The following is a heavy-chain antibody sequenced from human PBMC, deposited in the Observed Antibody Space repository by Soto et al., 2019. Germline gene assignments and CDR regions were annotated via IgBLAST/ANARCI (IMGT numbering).Heavy chain of an antibody. V-gene: IGHV3-30*18. CDR2: ISYDERNK. D-gene: IGHD3-3*01. Sequence: HPGGSLRLSCAASEFTFGNYAMHWVRQAPGKGLEWVAVISYDERNKYYADSVKGRFTISRDNSKHTLYLQMDSLRAEDTAVYYCAKDGTALRFLEWLLYLDHWGQGTLVTVSS. CDR1: EFTFGNYA. CDR3: AKDGTALRFLEWLLYLDH. J-gene: IGHJ4*02.